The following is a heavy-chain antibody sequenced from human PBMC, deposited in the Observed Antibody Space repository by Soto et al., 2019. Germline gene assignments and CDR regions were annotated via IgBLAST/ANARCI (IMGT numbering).Heavy chain of an antibody. V-gene: IGHV1-46*03. D-gene: IGHD4-17*01. J-gene: IGHJ6*03. Sequence: QVQLVQSGAEVKKPGASVKVSCKASGYTFTSYYMHWVRQAPGQGLEWMGIINPSGGSTSYAQKFQGRVTMTRDTSTSTVYMELSSLRSEDTAVYYCARAPLTTVTTSSSYYYYMDVWGKGTTVTVSS. CDR1: GYTFTSYY. CDR2: INPSGGST. CDR3: ARAPLTTVTTSSSYYYYMDV.